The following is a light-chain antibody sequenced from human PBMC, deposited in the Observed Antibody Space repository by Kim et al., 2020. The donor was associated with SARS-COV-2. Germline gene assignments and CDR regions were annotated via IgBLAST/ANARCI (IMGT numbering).Light chain of an antibody. V-gene: IGKV3-11*01. CDR1: QSVSNS. CDR3: QQRSNWPPYT. Sequence: LFPGERATLSCRASQSVSNSLAWYQQKPGQPPRLLIYDASNRATGIPARFSGSGSGTDFTLTISSLEPEDFAVYYCQQRSNWPPYTFGQGTKLEI. CDR2: DAS. J-gene: IGKJ2*01.